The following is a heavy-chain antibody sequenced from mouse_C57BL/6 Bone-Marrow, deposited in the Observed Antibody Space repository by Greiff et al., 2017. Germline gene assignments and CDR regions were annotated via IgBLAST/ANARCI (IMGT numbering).Heavy chain of an antibody. CDR2: IDPENGDT. V-gene: IGHV14-4*01. Sequence: VQLKESGAELVRPGASVKLSCTASGFNIKDDYMHWVKQRPEQGLEWIGWIDPENGDTEYASKFQGKATITADTSSNTAYLQLSSLTSEDTSVYYCTSYVDYWGQGTTLTVSS. CDR1: GFNIKDDY. CDR3: TSYVDY. J-gene: IGHJ2*01.